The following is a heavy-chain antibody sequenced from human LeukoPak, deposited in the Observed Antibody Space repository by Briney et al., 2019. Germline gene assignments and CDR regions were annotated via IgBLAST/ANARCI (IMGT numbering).Heavy chain of an antibody. Sequence: LETLSLTCAVYGGSFSGYYWSWIREPPGKGLEWIGEINNSGDTNYNPSLKSRVSISVDTSKNQFSLKLSSVTAADTAVYYCARGGEDCTNGVCYFNYWGQGTLVTVT. CDR3: ARGGEDCTNGVCYFNY. CDR2: INNSGDT. V-gene: IGHV4-34*01. CDR1: GGSFSGYY. D-gene: IGHD2-8*01. J-gene: IGHJ4*02.